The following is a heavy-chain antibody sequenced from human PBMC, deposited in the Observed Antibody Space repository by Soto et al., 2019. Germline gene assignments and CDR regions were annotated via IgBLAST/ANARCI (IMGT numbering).Heavy chain of an antibody. CDR2: MNHNSGNT. CDR3: ASTRGYSYGLDY. CDR1: GYTFTSYD. J-gene: IGHJ4*02. D-gene: IGHD5-18*01. Sequence: QVQLVQSGAEVKKPGASVKVSCKASGYTFTSYDINWVRQATGQGLEWMGWMNHNSGNTGYAQKFQGRVTMTRNTSISTAYMELSSLRSEDTAVYYCASTRGYSYGLDYWGQGTLVTVSS. V-gene: IGHV1-8*01.